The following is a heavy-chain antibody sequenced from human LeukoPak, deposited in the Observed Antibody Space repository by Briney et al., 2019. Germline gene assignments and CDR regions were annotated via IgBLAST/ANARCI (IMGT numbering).Heavy chain of an antibody. V-gene: IGHV1-18*01. Sequence: ASVKVSCEASGYIFTSYGFAWVRQAPGRGLEWMGWISALNGNTNYAQKFQGRVTMTTDTSTSTAYMELRSLTSDDTAMYYCARDPEGVTPLDYWGQGTLVTVSS. CDR2: ISALNGNT. D-gene: IGHD3-10*01. J-gene: IGHJ4*02. CDR3: ARDPEGVTPLDY. CDR1: GYIFTSYG.